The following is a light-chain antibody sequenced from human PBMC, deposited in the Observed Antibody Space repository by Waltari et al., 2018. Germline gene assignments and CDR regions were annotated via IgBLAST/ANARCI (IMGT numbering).Light chain of an antibody. CDR2: QDN. Sequence: SYELTQPPSVSVSPGQTASITCSGDKLGEKYACWYPQKPGQSPVLVIYQDNKRPSGIPERFSGSNSGNTVTLTNSGNQALDEADYYCRAWDSNTAGGVFGGGTKLTVL. J-gene: IGLJ2*01. CDR1: KLGEKY. CDR3: RAWDSNTAGGV. V-gene: IGLV3-1*01.